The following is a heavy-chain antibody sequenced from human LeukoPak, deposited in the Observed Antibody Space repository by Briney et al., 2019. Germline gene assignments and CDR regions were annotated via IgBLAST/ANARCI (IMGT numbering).Heavy chain of an antibody. CDR3: AKDLDYGDLFAAFDY. CDR1: GFTFSSYA. V-gene: IGHV3-23*01. D-gene: IGHD4-17*01. CDR2: ISGSGGST. Sequence: GGSLRLSCAASGFTFSSYAMSWVRQAPGKGLEWVSAISGSGGSTYYADSVKGRFTISRDNSKNTLYLQMNSLRAEDTAVYYCAKDLDYGDLFAAFDYWGQGTLVTVSS. J-gene: IGHJ4*02.